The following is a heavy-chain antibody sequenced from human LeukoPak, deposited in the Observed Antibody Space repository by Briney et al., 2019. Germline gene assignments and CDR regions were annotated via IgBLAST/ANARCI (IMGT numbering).Heavy chain of an antibody. CDR1: GASISRSGYS. CDR2: IYHSGST. CDR3: ARHLYGSGSPLDY. Sequence: SQTLSLTCDVSGASISRSGYSWSWIRQPPGKGLEWIGYIYHSGSTYYNPSLKSRVTISMDRSKNQFSLKLSSVTAADTAVYYCARHLYGSGSPLDYWGQGILVTVSS. J-gene: IGHJ4*02. D-gene: IGHD3-10*01. V-gene: IGHV4-30-2*01.